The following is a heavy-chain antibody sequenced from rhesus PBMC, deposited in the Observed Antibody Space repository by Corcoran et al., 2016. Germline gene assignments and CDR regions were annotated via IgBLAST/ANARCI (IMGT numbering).Heavy chain of an antibody. V-gene: IGHV4-173*01. Sequence: QLQLQESGPGLVKPSETLSLTCAVSGGSISSNYWSWIRQPPGQGLEWIGRIAGSGGSTDYNPSLKSRVTISTDTSKNQFSRKLSSVTATDTAVYYWARAVKILGHDYWGQGVRVTVSS. D-gene: IGHD3-3*01. CDR2: IAGSGGST. J-gene: IGHJ4*01. CDR1: GGSISSNY. CDR3: ARAVKILGHDY.